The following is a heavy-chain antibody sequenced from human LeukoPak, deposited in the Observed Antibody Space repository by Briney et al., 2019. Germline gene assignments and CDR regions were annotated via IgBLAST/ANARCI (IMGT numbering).Heavy chain of an antibody. V-gene: IGHV3-23*01. CDR3: AKGSSYYYDSSGYYGH. J-gene: IGHJ4*02. CDR1: GFTFRSYA. CDR2: ISGSGGST. D-gene: IGHD3-22*01. Sequence: GGSLRLSCAASGFTFRSYAMHWVRQAPGKGLEWVSAISGSGGSTYYADSVKGRFTISRDNSKNTLYLQMNSLRAEDTAVYYCAKGSSYYYDSSGYYGHWGQGTLVTVSS.